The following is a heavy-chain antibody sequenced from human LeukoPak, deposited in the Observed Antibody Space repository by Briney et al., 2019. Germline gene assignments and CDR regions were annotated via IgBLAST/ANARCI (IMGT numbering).Heavy chain of an antibody. Sequence: SESLSLTCTVSGGSISSYYWSWIRQPPGKGLEWSGYIYTSGTTNYNPSLKSRVTISVDTSKNQFSLKLSSVTAADTAVYYCARRGRGYNLYYFDYWGQGTLVTVSS. J-gene: IGHJ4*02. CDR3: ARRGRGYNLYYFDY. CDR2: IYTSGTT. CDR1: GGSISSYY. V-gene: IGHV4-4*09. D-gene: IGHD5-24*01.